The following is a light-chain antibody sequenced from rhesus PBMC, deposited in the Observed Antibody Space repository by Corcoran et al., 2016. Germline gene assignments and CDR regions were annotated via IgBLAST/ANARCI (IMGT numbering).Light chain of an antibody. CDR1: QGIRNY. CDR2: DAS. Sequence: DIQMTQSPSSLSASVGDRVTITCRASQGIRNYLSWYQQKPGKALKLLIYDASTLQSVVPSRFSGSGAGTDFTLTISSLQPEDFATYYCLQYNSDPYSFGQGTKVEIK. CDR3: LQYNSDPYS. J-gene: IGKJ2*01. V-gene: IGKV1-43*02.